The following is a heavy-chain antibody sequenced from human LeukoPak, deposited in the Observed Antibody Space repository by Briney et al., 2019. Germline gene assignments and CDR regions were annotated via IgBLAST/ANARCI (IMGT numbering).Heavy chain of an antibody. CDR1: GFTFSRYG. D-gene: IGHD2-2*02. J-gene: IGHJ3*02. V-gene: IGHV3-30*03. CDR3: ARDPGRYTGDEAPGSGAFDI. CDR2: ISHDGSNK. Sequence: PGRSLRLSCAASGFTFSRYGMHWVRQAPGKGLQWVAVISHDGSNKYYADSVKGRFTISRDNSKNTLYLQMNSLRAEDTAVYYCARDPGRYTGDEAPGSGAFDIWGQGTMVTVSS.